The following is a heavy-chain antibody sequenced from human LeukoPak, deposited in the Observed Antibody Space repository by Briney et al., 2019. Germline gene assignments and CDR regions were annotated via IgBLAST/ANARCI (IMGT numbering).Heavy chain of an antibody. Sequence: GGSLRLSCAASEFTFSNYWMTWVRQAPGKGLEYVSAISSNGGSTYYANSVKGRFTISRDNSKNTLYLQMGSLRAEDMAVYYCARGVSTRGNWFDPWGQGTLVTVSS. CDR2: ISSNGGST. CDR1: EFTFSNYW. CDR3: ARGVSTRGNWFDP. D-gene: IGHD5/OR15-5a*01. V-gene: IGHV3-64*01. J-gene: IGHJ5*02.